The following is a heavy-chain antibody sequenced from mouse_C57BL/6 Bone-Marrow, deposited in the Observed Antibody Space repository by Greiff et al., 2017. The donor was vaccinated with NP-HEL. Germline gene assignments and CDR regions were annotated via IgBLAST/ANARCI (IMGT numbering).Heavy chain of an antibody. V-gene: IGHV3-6*01. Sequence: EVKLQESGPGLVKPSQSLSLTCSVTGYSITSGYYWNWIRQFPGNKLEWMGYISYDGSNNYNPSLKNRISITRDTSKNQFFLKLNSVTTEDTATYYCARAYYSNSHAMDYWGQGTSVTVSS. J-gene: IGHJ4*01. D-gene: IGHD2-5*01. CDR3: ARAYYSNSHAMDY. CDR2: ISYDGSN. CDR1: GYSITSGYY.